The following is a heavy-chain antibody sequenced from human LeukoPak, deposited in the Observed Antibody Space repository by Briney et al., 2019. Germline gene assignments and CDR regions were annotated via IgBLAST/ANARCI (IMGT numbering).Heavy chain of an antibody. CDR2: ISGSGGST. CDR3: AKGILGGYSYGYWVYYFDY. CDR1: GFTFSSYA. V-gene: IGHV3-23*01. J-gene: IGHJ4*02. D-gene: IGHD5-18*01. Sequence: GGSLRLSCAASGFTFSSYAMSWVRQAPGKGLGWLSAISGSGGSTYYADSVKGRFTISRDNSKNTLYLQMNSLRAEDTAVYYCAKGILGGYSYGYWVYYFDYWGQGTLVTVSS.